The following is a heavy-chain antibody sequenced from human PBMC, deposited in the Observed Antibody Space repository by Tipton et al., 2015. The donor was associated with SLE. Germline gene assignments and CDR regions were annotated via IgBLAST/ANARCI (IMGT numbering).Heavy chain of an antibody. Sequence: LRLSCTVSGGSISSSPYFWGWIRQPPGKGLEGIGIIYHTGSPYYTPSLKSRVTMSVDTSKNQFSLKLTSVTAADTAVYYCARLRGLVLTFDFWGQGTAVTVSS. CDR1: GGSISSSPYF. D-gene: IGHD2-21*02. CDR2: IYHTGSP. CDR3: ARLRGLVLTFDF. J-gene: IGHJ3*01. V-gene: IGHV4-39*07.